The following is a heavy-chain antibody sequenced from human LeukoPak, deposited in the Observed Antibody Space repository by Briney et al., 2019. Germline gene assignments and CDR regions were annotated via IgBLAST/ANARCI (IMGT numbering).Heavy chain of an antibody. D-gene: IGHD6-19*01. J-gene: IGHJ2*01. CDR1: GGSIGTDF. CDR3: ARRAGSGWYWYFDL. V-gene: IGHV4-59*08. CDR2: IYYSGSS. Sequence: SETLSLTCTVSGGSIGTDFWSWIRQPPGKGLEWIGYIYYSGSSNYNPSLKSRATISVDTSENQFSLRLRSVTASDTAVYYCARRAGSGWYWYFDLWGRGTLVTVSS.